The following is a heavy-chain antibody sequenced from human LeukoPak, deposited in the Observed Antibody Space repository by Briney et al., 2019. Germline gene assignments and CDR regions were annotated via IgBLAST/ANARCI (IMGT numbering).Heavy chain of an antibody. D-gene: IGHD6-19*01. Sequence: SEILPLTCAVSGYSISSGYYWGWIRQPPGKGLEWIGSIYHSGSTYYNSSLKSRVTISVDTSKNQFSLKLSSVTAADTAVYYCARGSSGWPPHWFVPWGEKPLDSVSS. J-gene: IGHJ5*02. CDR3: ARGSSGWPPHWFVP. CDR2: IYHSGST. CDR1: GYSISSGYY. V-gene: IGHV4-38-2*01.